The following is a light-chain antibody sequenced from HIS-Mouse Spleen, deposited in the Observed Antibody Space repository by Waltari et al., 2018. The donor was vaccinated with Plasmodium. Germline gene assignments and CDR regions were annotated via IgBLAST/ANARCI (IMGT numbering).Light chain of an antibody. CDR2: EGS. CDR3: CSYAGSSTWV. CDR1: RSDVGSYNL. Sequence: QSALTQPASVSGSPGQSTTIPCTGTRSDVGSYNLFYWYQQHPGKAPQLMIYEGSKRPSGFSNRFSGSKSGNTASLTISGLQAEDEADYYCCSYAGSSTWVFGGGTKLTVL. J-gene: IGLJ3*02. V-gene: IGLV2-23*01.